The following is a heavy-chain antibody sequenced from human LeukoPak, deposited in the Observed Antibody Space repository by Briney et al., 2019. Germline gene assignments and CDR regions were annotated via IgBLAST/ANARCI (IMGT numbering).Heavy chain of an antibody. D-gene: IGHD2-2*01. Sequence: PGGCLRLSCAASGFIFTDHYMDWVRQAPGEGLEWVARIRNKAQSYSTEYAASVKGKFTISRDFSKNSLYLQMSSLATEDTAMYYCAASLGVEFRNFGYWGQGILVTVSS. CDR1: GFIFTDHY. CDR3: AASLGVEFRNFGY. CDR2: IRNKAQSYST. V-gene: IGHV3-72*01. J-gene: IGHJ4*02.